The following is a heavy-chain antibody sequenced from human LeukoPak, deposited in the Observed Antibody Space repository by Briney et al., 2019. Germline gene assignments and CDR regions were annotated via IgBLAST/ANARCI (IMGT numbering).Heavy chain of an antibody. CDR2: INPNSGGT. CDR1: GYTFTVYY. V-gene: IGHV1-2*02. D-gene: IGHD6-13*01. J-gene: IGHJ4*02. Sequence: ASVKVSCTSSGYTFTVYYMHRVRLPPAQGHEWMGWINPNSGGTNYAQKLQGRVTMTRDTSISTAYMELSRLRSDDTAVYYCARDAISSSWFHDYWGQGTLVTVSS. CDR3: ARDAISSSWFHDY.